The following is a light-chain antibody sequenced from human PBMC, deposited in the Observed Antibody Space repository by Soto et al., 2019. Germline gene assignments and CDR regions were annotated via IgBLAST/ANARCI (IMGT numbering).Light chain of an antibody. CDR3: QQYGSSPRT. J-gene: IGKJ1*01. V-gene: IGKV3-20*01. CDR1: QSVSSSY. CDR2: AAS. Sequence: EIFLTQSPFTLSLSPGEIATLSCRASQSVSSSYLAWYQQKPGQTPRLLIYAASSRATGIPDRFSGSGSGTDFSLTISRMEAEDFAVYYCQQYGSSPRTFGQGTQGGYQ.